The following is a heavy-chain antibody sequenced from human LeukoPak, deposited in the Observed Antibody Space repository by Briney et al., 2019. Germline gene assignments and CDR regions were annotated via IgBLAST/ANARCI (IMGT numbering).Heavy chain of an antibody. CDR2: IYYSGST. D-gene: IGHD4-23*01. J-gene: IGHJ4*02. V-gene: IGHV4-39*07. CDR1: GGSISSSSYY. Sequence: PSETLSLTCTVTGGSISSSSYYWGWIRQPPGKGLEWLGNIYYSGSTYYNPSLKSRVTISIDTSKNQFSLRLSSVTAADTAVYYCASGDYGGNSGSFDYWGQGTLVTVSS. CDR3: ASGDYGGNSGSFDY.